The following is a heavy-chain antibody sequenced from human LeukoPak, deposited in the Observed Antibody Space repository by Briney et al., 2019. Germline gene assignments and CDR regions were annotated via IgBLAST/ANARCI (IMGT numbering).Heavy chain of an antibody. J-gene: IGHJ4*02. CDR2: INHSGST. CDR1: GGSISSYY. V-gene: IGHV4-34*01. D-gene: IGHD3-22*01. Sequence: SETLSLTCTVSGGSISSYYWSWIRQPPGKGLEWIGEINHSGSTNYNPSLKSRVTISVDTSKNQFSLKLSSVTAADTAVYYCARGHYYDSSGYYYYFDYWGQGTLVTVSS. CDR3: ARGHYYDSSGYYYYFDY.